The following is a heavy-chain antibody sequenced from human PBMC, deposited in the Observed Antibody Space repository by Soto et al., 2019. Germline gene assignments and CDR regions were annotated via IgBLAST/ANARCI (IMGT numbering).Heavy chain of an antibody. CDR2: IYWDDDT. Sequence: QITLKESGPTVVKPTQTLTLTCTFSGFSFSTSRVGVAWIRQPPGKALEWLALIYWDDDTRYSPSLQTRLTITKDTSKNHVVLTLTNVDSVDTATYSCAHRRNGYLDYWGQGTLVTVSS. V-gene: IGHV2-5*02. CDR3: AHRRNGYLDY. D-gene: IGHD2-8*01. CDR1: GFSFSTSRVG. J-gene: IGHJ4*02.